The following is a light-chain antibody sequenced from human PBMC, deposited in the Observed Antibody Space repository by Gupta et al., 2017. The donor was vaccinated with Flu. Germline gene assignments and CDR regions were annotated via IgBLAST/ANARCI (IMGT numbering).Light chain of an antibody. Sequence: SSRAASVGDRVTITCRASQSISKYLNWYQKKSGEAPNHLVYASSSLESGVPSRFSGSGSRTDFTRTISRRQPEDCSTYSCQQNNRTPLLTFGHGTKVDIK. CDR3: QQNNRTPLLT. CDR1: QSISKY. J-gene: IGKJ3*01. V-gene: IGKV1-39*01. CDR2: ASS.